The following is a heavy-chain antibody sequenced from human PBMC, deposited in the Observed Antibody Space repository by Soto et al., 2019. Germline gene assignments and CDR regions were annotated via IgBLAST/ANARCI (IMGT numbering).Heavy chain of an antibody. D-gene: IGHD1-26*01. Sequence: QVQLQESGPGLVKPSETLSLTCNVSGDSMTKYYWSWIRQPAGKGLEWIGRIYTSGSTNYNPSLRSRVTMSIDTYNNHFSLNLKSVTAADTAVYYCARTVGAAYYFDFWGQGALVTVSS. V-gene: IGHV4-4*07. CDR1: GDSMTKYY. CDR2: IYTSGST. CDR3: ARTVGAAYYFDF. J-gene: IGHJ4*02.